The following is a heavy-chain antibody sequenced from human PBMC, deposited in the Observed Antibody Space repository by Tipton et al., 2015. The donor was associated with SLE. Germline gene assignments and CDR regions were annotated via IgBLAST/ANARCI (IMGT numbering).Heavy chain of an antibody. CDR1: GFPFSTSY. D-gene: IGHD2/OR15-2a*01. CDR3: ARDPEYGAVDL. J-gene: IGHJ2*01. Sequence: GSLRLSCAAAGFPFSTSYMTWIRQAPGKGLEWVANIKFDGSEVAYVDSVKGRFTVSKDNANNLLYLQMNSLRVDDTAVYYCARDPEYGAVDLWGRGTLVTVSS. CDR2: IKFDGSEV. V-gene: IGHV3-7*01.